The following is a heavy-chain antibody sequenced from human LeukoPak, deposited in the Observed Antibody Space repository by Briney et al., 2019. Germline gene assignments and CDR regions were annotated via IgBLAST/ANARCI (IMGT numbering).Heavy chain of an antibody. CDR1: GFTFSTYG. Sequence: GGSLRLSCAASGFTFSTYGMSWVRQAPGEGLEWVSAISDSGGSTYYTDSVKGRFTISRDNSKNTLYLQMNSLRAEDTAVYYCASILLWYVYDYWGQGTLVTVSS. CDR3: ASILLWYVYDY. D-gene: IGHD3-10*01. V-gene: IGHV3-23*01. CDR2: ISDSGGST. J-gene: IGHJ4*02.